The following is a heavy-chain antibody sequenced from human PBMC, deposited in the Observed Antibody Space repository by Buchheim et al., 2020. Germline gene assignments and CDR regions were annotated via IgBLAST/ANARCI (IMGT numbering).Heavy chain of an antibody. D-gene: IGHD6-19*01. V-gene: IGHV3-33*01. CDR3: ARDPPQSGWSFEA. CDR1: GFTFRDNA. Sequence: VQLLESGGGLVQPGGSLRLSCVASGFTFRDNAMHWVRQAPGKGLEWVAMIWYDGTNKYYADSVKGRFSVSRDNSKNMLYLQMNSLRVEDTAVYYCARDPPQSGWSFEAWGQGTL. CDR2: IWYDGTNK. J-gene: IGHJ5*01.